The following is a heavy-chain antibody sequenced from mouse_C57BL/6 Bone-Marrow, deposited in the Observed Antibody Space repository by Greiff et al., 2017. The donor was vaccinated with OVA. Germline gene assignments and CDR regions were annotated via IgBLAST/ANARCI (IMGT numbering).Heavy chain of an antibody. Sequence: EVQGVESGGGLVQPGGSLSLSCAASGFTFTDYYMSWVRQPPGKALEWLGFIRNKANGYTTEYSASVKGRFTISRDNSQSILYLQMNALRAEDSATYYCARSPAYGSSYDYWGKGTTLTVSS. CDR2: IRNKANGYTT. CDR3: ARSPAYGSSYDY. J-gene: IGHJ2*01. V-gene: IGHV7-3*01. D-gene: IGHD1-1*01. CDR1: GFTFTDYY.